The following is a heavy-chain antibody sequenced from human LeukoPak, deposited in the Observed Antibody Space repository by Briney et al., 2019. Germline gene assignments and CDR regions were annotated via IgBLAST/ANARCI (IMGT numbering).Heavy chain of an antibody. J-gene: IGHJ3*02. V-gene: IGHV4-38-2*01. CDR2: IYHSGST. CDR3: ARTRGIVGATEKGASDI. D-gene: IGHD1-26*01. CDR1: GYSISSGYF. Sequence: SETLSLTCAVSGYSISSGYFWGWIRQPPGKGLEWIGSIYHSGSTYYNPSLKSRVTISVDTSKKQFSLQLSSVTAADTAVYYCARTRGIVGATEKGASDIWGQGTMVTVSS.